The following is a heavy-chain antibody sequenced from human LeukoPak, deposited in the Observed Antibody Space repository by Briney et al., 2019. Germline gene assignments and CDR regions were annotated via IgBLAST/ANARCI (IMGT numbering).Heavy chain of an antibody. CDR3: AAAGLPIQLWEFDY. CDR2: IYHSGST. J-gene: IGHJ4*02. CDR1: GGSISSSNW. D-gene: IGHD5-18*01. V-gene: IGHV4-4*02. Sequence: SETLSLTCAVSGGSISSSNWWSWVRQPPGKGLEWIGEIYHSGSTNYNPSLKSRVTISVDKSKNQFSLKLSSVTAADTAVYYCAAAGLPIQLWEFDYWGQGTLVTVSS.